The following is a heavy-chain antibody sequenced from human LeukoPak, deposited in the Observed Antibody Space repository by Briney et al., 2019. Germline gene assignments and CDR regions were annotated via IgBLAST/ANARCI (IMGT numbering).Heavy chain of an antibody. CDR3: ARLVEMDTPFYCY. Sequence: SETLFLTCTFSGGSISCRMYCWGWIRQPPGKGLEWIGSIYYSGSTYYNPSLKSRVTISVDTSKNQFSLKLSSVTAADTAVYYCARLVEMDTPFYCYWGPGTLVTVSS. D-gene: IGHD5-24*01. J-gene: IGHJ4*02. CDR2: IYYSGST. V-gene: IGHV4-39*01. CDR1: GGSISCRMYC.